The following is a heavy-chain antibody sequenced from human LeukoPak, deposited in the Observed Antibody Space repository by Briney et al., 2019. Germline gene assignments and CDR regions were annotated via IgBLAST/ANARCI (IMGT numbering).Heavy chain of an antibody. J-gene: IGHJ4*02. D-gene: IGHD1-1*01. V-gene: IGHV3-23*01. CDR3: AKDRAGTPWAD. CDR1: GFTFGIYS. CDR2: VNPSGDST. Sequence: GSLRLSCAASGFTFGIYSMTWVRQAPGKGLEWVSTVNPSGDSTYYADSVKGRFTISRDNSKNTVYLQMDSLRAEDTAVYYCAKDRAGTPWADWGQGTLVTVSS.